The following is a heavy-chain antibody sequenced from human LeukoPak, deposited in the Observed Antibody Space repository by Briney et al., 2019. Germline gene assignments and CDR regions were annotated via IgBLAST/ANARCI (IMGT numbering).Heavy chain of an antibody. D-gene: IGHD4-17*01. V-gene: IGHV4-39*07. J-gene: IGHJ4*02. Sequence: SETLSLTCSVSGGSISSPNHDWAWIRQPPGKGLEWIGEINHSGSTNYNPSLKSRVTISVDTSKNQFSLKLSSVTAADTAVYYCARGTMTTVTYYFDYWGQGTLVTVSS. CDR3: ARGTMTTVTYYFDY. CDR2: INHSGST. CDR1: GGSISSPNHD.